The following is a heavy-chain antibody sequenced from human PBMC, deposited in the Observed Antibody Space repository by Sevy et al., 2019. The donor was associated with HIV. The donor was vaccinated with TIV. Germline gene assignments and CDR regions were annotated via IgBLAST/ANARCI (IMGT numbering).Heavy chain of an antibody. Sequence: GGSLRLSCAASGFTFSSYAMHWVRQAPGKGLEWVAVISYDGSNKYYADSVKGRFTISRDNSKNTLYLQMNSLRAEDTAVYYCARGMSQIQLWFHGMDVWGQGTMVTVSS. CDR1: GFTFSSYA. CDR3: ARGMSQIQLWFHGMDV. CDR2: ISYDGSNK. D-gene: IGHD5-18*01. V-gene: IGHV3-30-3*01. J-gene: IGHJ6*02.